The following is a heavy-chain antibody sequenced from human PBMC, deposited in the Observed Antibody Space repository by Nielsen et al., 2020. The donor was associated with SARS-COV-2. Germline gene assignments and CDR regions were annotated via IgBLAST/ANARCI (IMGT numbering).Heavy chain of an antibody. CDR2: INPNNGNT. J-gene: IGHJ4*02. CDR3: ATGLGSGYYNY. D-gene: IGHD6-25*01. Sequence: ASVKVSCKASGYTFTGYYMHWVRQAPGQGLEWMGWINPNNGNTNNAQKFQGRVTMTIDTSTSTAYVELRSLRSDDTAVYYCATGLGSGYYNYWGQGSLVTVSS. CDR1: GYTFTGYY. V-gene: IGHV1-2*02.